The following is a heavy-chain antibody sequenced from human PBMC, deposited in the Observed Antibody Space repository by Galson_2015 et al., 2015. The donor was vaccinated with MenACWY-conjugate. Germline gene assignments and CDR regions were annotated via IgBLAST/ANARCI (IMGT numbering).Heavy chain of an antibody. D-gene: IGHD2-21*01. J-gene: IGHJ5*02. Sequence: ETLSLTCTVSGGSISSTTYYWGWIRQPPGKGLEWIGSIYYSGSTYYNPSLKSRVTMSVDTSKNQFSLKLSSVTAADTGVYYCARDRWGYWYDPWGQGTRVTVSS. CDR2: IYYSGST. V-gene: IGHV4-39*07. CDR1: GGSISSTTYY. CDR3: ARDRWGYWYDP.